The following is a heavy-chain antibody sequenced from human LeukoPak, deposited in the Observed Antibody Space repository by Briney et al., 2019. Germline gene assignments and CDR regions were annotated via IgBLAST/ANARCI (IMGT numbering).Heavy chain of an antibody. CDR1: GGSISSGGYY. J-gene: IGHJ4*02. Sequence: PSEILSLTCTVSGGSISSGGYYWSWIRQHPGKGLEWIGYIYYSGSTYYNPSLKSRVTISVDTSKNQFSLKLSSVTAADTAVYYCARGWDTAMAPRRDYWGQGTLVTVSS. CDR2: IYYSGST. D-gene: IGHD5-18*01. V-gene: IGHV4-31*03. CDR3: ARGWDTAMAPRRDY.